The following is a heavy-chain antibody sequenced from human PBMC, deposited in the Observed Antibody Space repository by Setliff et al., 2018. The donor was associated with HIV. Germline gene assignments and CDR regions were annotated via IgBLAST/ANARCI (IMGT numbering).Heavy chain of an antibody. CDR1: GDSIDDFY. J-gene: IGHJ4*02. V-gene: IGHV4-4*08. Sequence: PSETLSLTCTVSGDSIDDFYWSWIRQPPRQGLEWIGYIFSNVTTNYSPSLKSRVTMSIDRSKSQFLLNLTSVNASEPAIYYCARRKLSKGGAFDYWGQGALVTVSS. D-gene: IGHD1-1*01. CDR2: IFSNVTT. CDR3: ARRKLSKGGAFDY.